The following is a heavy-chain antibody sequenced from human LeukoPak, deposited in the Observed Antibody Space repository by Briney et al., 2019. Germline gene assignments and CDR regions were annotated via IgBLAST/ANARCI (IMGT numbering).Heavy chain of an antibody. CDR1: GGSISSSSYY. D-gene: IGHD2-2*01. CDR2: IYYSGST. Sequence: SETLSLTCTVSGGSISSSSYYWGWIRQPPGKGLEWIGSIYYSGSTYYNPSLKSRVTISVDTSRNQFSLKLSSVTAADTAVYYCARQFFYCSSTSCYDRMIDYWGQGTLVTVSS. J-gene: IGHJ4*02. CDR3: ARQFFYCSSTSCYDRMIDY. V-gene: IGHV4-39*01.